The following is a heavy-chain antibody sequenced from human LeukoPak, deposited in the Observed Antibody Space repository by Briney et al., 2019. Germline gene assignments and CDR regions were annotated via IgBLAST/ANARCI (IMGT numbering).Heavy chain of an antibody. CDR2: IYYSGST. D-gene: IGHD3-16*01. V-gene: IGHV4-34*01. CDR1: GGSFSGYY. Sequence: PSETLSLTCAVYGGSFSGYYWGWIRQPPGKGLEWIGSIYYSGSTYYNPSLKSRVTISVDTSKNQFSLKLSSVTAADTAVYYCARDYAVIYAFDIWGQGTMVTVSS. J-gene: IGHJ3*02. CDR3: ARDYAVIYAFDI.